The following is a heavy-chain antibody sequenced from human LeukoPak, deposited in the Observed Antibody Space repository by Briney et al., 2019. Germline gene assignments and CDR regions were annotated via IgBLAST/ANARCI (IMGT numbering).Heavy chain of an antibody. CDR1: GYTFTRDW. Sequence: GESLQISCKGSGYTFTRDWIGWVRQMPGKGLEWMGIIYPGDSETRYSPSFQGQVTISADKSINTVYLQWSSLKASDTAMYYCARQGRSDYWGQGTLVIVSS. CDR3: ARQGRSDY. J-gene: IGHJ4*02. CDR2: IYPGDSET. V-gene: IGHV5-51*01.